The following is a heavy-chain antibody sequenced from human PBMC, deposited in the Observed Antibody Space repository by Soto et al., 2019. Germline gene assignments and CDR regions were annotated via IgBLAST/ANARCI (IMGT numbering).Heavy chain of an antibody. CDR1: VGSIGSSSYY. CDR3: ARRLYYDSSGFEGGGMDV. Sequence: PSETLSLTCTFSVGSIGSSSYYWGWIRQPPGKGLEWIGSIYYSGSTYYNPSLKSRVTISVDTSKNQFSLKLSSVTAADTAVYYCARRLYYDSSGFEGGGMDVWGQGTTVTVS. D-gene: IGHD3-22*01. J-gene: IGHJ6*02. CDR2: IYYSGST. V-gene: IGHV4-39*01.